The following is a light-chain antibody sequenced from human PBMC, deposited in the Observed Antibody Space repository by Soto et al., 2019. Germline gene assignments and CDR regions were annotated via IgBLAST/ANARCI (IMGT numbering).Light chain of an antibody. CDR3: QQYDDWLRLT. CDR2: GAT. V-gene: IGKV3D-15*01. CDR1: QSVNIY. J-gene: IGKJ4*01. Sequence: EIVSTQSPATLSVSPGERATLSCRASQSVNIYLAWYQQKPGQAPRLLIFGATYRATGIPARFSGSGSGTEFNLTISSLQSEDFAVYFCQQYDDWLRLTFGRGTKVDIK.